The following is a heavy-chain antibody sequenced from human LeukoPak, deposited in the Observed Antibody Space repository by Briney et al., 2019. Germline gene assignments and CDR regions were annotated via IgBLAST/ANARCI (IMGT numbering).Heavy chain of an antibody. V-gene: IGHV3-23*01. CDR2: ISGGGSST. Sequence: GGSLRLSCAASGFTFSSYAMTWVRQTPGKGLEWVSAISGGGSSTYFADSVKGRFTISRDNSRNTLYLQMNSLRAEDTAIYYCAKLRRGAAAWEFDYWGQGTLVTVSS. D-gene: IGHD6-13*01. CDR3: AKLRRGAAAWEFDY. J-gene: IGHJ4*02. CDR1: GFTFSSYA.